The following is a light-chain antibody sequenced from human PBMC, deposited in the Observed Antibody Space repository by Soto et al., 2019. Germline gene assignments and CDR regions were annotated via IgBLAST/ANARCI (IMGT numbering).Light chain of an antibody. CDR1: QGNNTF. V-gene: IGKV1-9*01. Sequence: IQLTQSPSSLSASVGDRVSISCRASQGNNTFVAWYQQKSGKAPKLLIYGASTLQSVVPSRFSGSGSGTEITLTISGLQPEDFATYYCQQLTARRFSFGQGTKLDIK. CDR2: GAS. J-gene: IGKJ2*01. CDR3: QQLTARRFS.